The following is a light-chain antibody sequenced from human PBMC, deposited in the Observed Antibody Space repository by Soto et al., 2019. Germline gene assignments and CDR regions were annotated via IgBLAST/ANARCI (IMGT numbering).Light chain of an antibody. CDR1: QGISNY. Sequence: DIQLTQSPSFLSPSVGERVTITCRASQGISNYLAWWQHKPGKAPNLLIYGASTLQIGVPARFRGRGAGTEFTLTISSLQPEDFATYYCQQFNSYPLTFGQGTRLEI. CDR3: QQFNSYPLT. CDR2: GAS. V-gene: IGKV1-9*01. J-gene: IGKJ5*01.